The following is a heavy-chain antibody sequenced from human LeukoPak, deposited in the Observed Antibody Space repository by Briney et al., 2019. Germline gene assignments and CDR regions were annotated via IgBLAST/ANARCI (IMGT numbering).Heavy chain of an antibody. J-gene: IGHJ3*02. V-gene: IGHV1-2*02. CDR1: GYTFTGYY. D-gene: IGHD3-22*01. CDR3: ARDPQIVVVRGDAFDI. CDR2: INPNSGGT. Sequence: ASVKVSCKASGYTFTGYYMHWVRQAPGQGLEWMGWINPNSGGTNYAQKFQGRVTMTRDTSISTAYMELSRLRSDDTAVYYCARDPQIVVVRGDAFDIWGQGTMVTVSS.